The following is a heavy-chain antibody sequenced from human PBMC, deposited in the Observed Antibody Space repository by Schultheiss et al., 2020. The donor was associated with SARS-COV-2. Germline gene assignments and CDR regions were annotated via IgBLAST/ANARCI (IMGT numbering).Heavy chain of an antibody. CDR3: ARGGKAATDY. CDR2: IRSSSTYI. D-gene: IGHD2-15*01. V-gene: IGHV3-21*01. J-gene: IGHJ4*02. Sequence: GGSLRLSCAASGFTFSDYYMNWVRQAPGKGLEWVSSIRSSSTYIYYADSVKGRFTISRDNAKNSLYLQMNSLRAEDTAVYYCARGGKAATDYWGQGTLVTVSS. CDR1: GFTFSDYY.